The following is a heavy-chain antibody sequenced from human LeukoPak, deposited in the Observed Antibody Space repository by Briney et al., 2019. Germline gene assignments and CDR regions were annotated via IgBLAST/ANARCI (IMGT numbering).Heavy chain of an antibody. CDR2: TSSDGSKT. Sequence: GGSLRLSCAASGFNFSSYALHWVRQAPGKGLERVGVTSSDGSKTYYARSVKGRFTISRDTSASTAYLQMNSLRPEDTAVYYCPRDREQQLVWSWFDPWGQGTLVTVSS. CDR1: GFNFSSYA. V-gene: IGHV3-30*04. J-gene: IGHJ5*02. CDR3: PRDREQQLVWSWFDP. D-gene: IGHD6-13*01.